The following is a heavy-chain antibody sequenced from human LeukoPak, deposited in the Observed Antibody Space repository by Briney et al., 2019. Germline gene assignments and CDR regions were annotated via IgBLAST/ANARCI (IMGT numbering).Heavy chain of an antibody. J-gene: IGHJ4*02. CDR2: IYYSGST. CDR3: ARLSSGSSSWYDIDY. V-gene: IGHV4-59*08. D-gene: IGHD6-13*01. CDR1: GGSISSFY. Sequence: SETLSLTCTVSGGSISSFYWSWIRQPPGKGLEWIGYIYYSGSTNYNPSLKSRVTISVDTSKYQFSLRLNSVTAADTAVYYCARLSSGSSSWYDIDYWGQGTLVTVSS.